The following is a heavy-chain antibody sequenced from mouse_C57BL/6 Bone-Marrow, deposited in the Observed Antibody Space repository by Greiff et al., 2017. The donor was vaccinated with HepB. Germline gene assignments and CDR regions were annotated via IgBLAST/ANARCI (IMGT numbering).Heavy chain of an antibody. V-gene: IGHV14-4*01. Sequence: EVQLQQSGAELVRLGASVKLSCTASGFNIKDDYMHWVKQRPEQGLEWIGWIDPENGDTEYASKFQGKATITADTSSNTAYLQLSSLTSEDTAVYYCTTYYYGSSPDYWGQGTTLTVSS. J-gene: IGHJ2*01. CDR3: TTYYYGSSPDY. CDR2: IDPENGDT. D-gene: IGHD1-1*01. CDR1: GFNIKDDY.